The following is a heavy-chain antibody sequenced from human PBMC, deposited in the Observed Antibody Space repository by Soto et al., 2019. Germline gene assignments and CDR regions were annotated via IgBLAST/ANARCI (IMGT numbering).Heavy chain of an antibody. Sequence: QVQLQQWGAGLLKPSETLSVTCAVYGGSFSGYYWSWIRQPPGKGLEWIGEINHSGSTNYNPSNKRRTTISVDTSKSQFSLKNSFVTAADPAVYYCAREGPSGDCWGQGTLVTVSS. CDR2: INHSGST. D-gene: IGHD3-10*01. CDR3: AREGPSGDC. V-gene: IGHV4-34*01. J-gene: IGHJ4*02. CDR1: GGSFSGYY.